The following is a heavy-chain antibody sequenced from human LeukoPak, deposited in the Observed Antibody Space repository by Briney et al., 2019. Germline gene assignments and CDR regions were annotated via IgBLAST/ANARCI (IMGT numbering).Heavy chain of an antibody. CDR2: ISAYNGNT. CDR1: GYTFTSYG. CDR3: ARAAFITMIVVVTTGPFDP. J-gene: IGHJ5*02. Sequence: GASVKVSCKASGYTFTSYGISWLRQAPGQGLEWMGWISAYNGNTNYAQKLQGRVTMTTDTSTSTAYMELRSLRSDDTAVYYCARAAFITMIVVVTTGPFDPWGQGTLVTVSS. D-gene: IGHD3-22*01. V-gene: IGHV1-18*01.